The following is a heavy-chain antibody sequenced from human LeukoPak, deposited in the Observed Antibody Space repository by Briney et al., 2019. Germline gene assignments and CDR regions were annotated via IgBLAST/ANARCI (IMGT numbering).Heavy chain of an antibody. J-gene: IGHJ4*02. CDR2: IYYSGST. Sequence: SETLSLTCTVSGGSISSYYWSWIRQPPGKGLEWIGYIYYSGSTNYNPSLKSRVTISVDTSKNQFSLKLSSVTAADTAVHYCAREGGSGWPYYFDYWGQGTLVTVSS. V-gene: IGHV4-59*01. CDR3: AREGGSGWPYYFDY. CDR1: GGSISSYY. D-gene: IGHD6-19*01.